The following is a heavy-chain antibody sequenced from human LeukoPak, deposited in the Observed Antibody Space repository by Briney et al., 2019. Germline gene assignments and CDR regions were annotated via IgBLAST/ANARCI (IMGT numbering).Heavy chain of an antibody. Sequence: GASEKVSCKASGYTFTSYGISWVRQAPGQGLEWMGSISAYNGNTNYAQKLQGRVTMTTDTSTSTAYMELRSLRSDDTAVYYCAREKSVAVAGTPSYYYYMDVWGKGTTVTVSS. J-gene: IGHJ6*03. D-gene: IGHD6-19*01. CDR3: AREKSVAVAGTPSYYYYMDV. CDR2: ISAYNGNT. CDR1: GYTFTSYG. V-gene: IGHV1-18*01.